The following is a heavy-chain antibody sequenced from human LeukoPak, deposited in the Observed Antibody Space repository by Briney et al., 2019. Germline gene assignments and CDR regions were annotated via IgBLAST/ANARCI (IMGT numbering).Heavy chain of an antibody. Sequence: GGSLRLSCAAAGFTFNTSSMNWVRQAPGKGLGWVSSITSSSAYIYYADSVKGRFTLSRDDAKNSVYLQMNSLRADDTAVYFCARDGARRDAFDIWGQGTMVTVSS. V-gene: IGHV3-21*01. CDR2: ITSSSAYI. D-gene: IGHD3-16*01. CDR3: ARDGARRDAFDI. J-gene: IGHJ3*02. CDR1: GFTFNTSS.